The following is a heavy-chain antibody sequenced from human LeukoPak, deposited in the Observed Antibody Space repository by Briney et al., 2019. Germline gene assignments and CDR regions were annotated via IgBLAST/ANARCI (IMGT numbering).Heavy chain of an antibody. V-gene: IGHV3-21*01. CDR3: ARDAVAGNDY. CDR2: ISSSSSYI. CDR1: GFTFSSYS. D-gene: IGHD6-19*01. J-gene: IGHJ4*02. Sequence: GGSLRLSCAAPGFTFSSYSMNWVRQAPGKGLEWVSSISSSSSYIYYADSVKGRFTISRDNAKNSLYLQMNSLRAEDTAVYYCARDAVAGNDYWGQGTLVTVSS.